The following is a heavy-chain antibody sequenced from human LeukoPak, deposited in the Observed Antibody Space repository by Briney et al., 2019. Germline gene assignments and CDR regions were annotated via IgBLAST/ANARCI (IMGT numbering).Heavy chain of an antibody. J-gene: IGHJ4*02. CDR2: MSPNSSNT. V-gene: IGHV1-8*01. D-gene: IGHD1-26*01. CDR1: GYTFTSYD. CDR3: ARARRTSSGSCFGY. Sequence: ASVKVSCKASGYTFTSYDINWVRHATGQGLEWMGWMSPNSSNTGYAQKFQGRVTMTRNTSISTAYMELSSLRSEDTAVYYCARARRTSSGSCFGYWGQGTLVTVSS.